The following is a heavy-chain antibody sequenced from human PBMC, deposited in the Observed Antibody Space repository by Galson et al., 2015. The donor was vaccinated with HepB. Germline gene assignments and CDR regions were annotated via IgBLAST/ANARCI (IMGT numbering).Heavy chain of an antibody. Sequence: SVKVSCKASGYTFTSFDINWVRQATGQGLERMGWMIPDSGAAGYAQKFQGRVSMTRDTSISTAYMELSSLSSDDTAVYYCARAYYDFWSGQPIRAYYFDYWGQGTLVTVSS. CDR2: MIPDSGAA. J-gene: IGHJ4*02. V-gene: IGHV1-8*01. CDR3: ARAYYDFWSGQPIRAYYFDY. CDR1: GYTFTSFD. D-gene: IGHD3-3*01.